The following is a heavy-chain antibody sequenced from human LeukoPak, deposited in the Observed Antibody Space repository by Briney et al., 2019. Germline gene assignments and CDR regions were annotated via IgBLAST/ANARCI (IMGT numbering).Heavy chain of an antibody. V-gene: IGHV4-39*01. D-gene: IGHD1-26*01. CDR2: IYSSVST. CDR3: AYSGSYGHLGY. CDR1: GGSISSNAYY. Sequence: RASETLSLTCTVSGGSISSNAYYWAWIRQPPGKGLGWIGSIYSSVSTYYNPSLKSRVTISVDTSKNQFSLRLSSVTAADTALYYCAYSGSYGHLGYWGQGIPVTVSS. J-gene: IGHJ4*02.